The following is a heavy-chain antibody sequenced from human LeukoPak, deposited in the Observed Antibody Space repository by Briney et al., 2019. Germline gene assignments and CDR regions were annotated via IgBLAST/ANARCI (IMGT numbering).Heavy chain of an antibody. V-gene: IGHV4-34*01. CDR3: ARGGGAARPRYFDL. CDR1: GASFSNYY. D-gene: IGHD6-6*01. J-gene: IGHJ2*01. Sequence: SETLSLTCAAYGASFSNYYWGWVRQPPGKGLEWIGEMNQSGRANYNPSLKSRVTLSVDTSKNQFSLKLDSVTAADTAVYYCARGGGAARPRYFDLWGRGTLVTVSS. CDR2: MNQSGRA.